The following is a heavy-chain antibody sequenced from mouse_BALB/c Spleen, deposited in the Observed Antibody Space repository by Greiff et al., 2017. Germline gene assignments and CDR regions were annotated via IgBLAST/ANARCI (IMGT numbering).Heavy chain of an antibody. V-gene: IGHV5-6-5*01. CDR1: GFTFSSYA. D-gene: IGHD1-2*01. CDR2: ISSGGST. Sequence: EVHLVESGGGLVKPGGSLKLSCAASGFTFSSYAMSWVRQTPEKRLEWVASISSGGSTYYPDSVKGRFTISRDNARNILYLQMSSLRSEDTAMYYCTRGLGYSYWYFDVWGAGTTVTVSS. CDR3: TRGLGYSYWYFDV. J-gene: IGHJ1*01.